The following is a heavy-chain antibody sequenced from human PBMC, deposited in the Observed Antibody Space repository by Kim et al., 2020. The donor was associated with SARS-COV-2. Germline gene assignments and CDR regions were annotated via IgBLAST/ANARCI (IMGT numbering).Heavy chain of an antibody. D-gene: IGHD1-7*01. CDR1: EFLFSSYT. V-gene: IGHV3-48*02. CDR3: ARGSYYGTTGRRPLDY. J-gene: IGHJ4*01. CDR2: IVSSGGST. Sequence: GGSLRLSCAASEFLFSSYTMNWVRQAPGRGLEWVSRIVSSGGSTYYADSVKGRFTISRDNAKNSLFLQMNSLRDEDTAVYYCARGSYYGTTGRRPLDY.